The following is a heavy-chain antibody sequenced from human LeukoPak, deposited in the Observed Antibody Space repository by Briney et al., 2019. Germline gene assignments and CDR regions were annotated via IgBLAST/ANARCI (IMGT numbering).Heavy chain of an antibody. CDR3: ARDLWFGELLSRGDY. Sequence: GGSLRLSCAASGFTFDDYGMSWVRQAPGKWLEWVSGINWNGGSTGYADSVKGRFTISRDNAKNSLYLQMNSLRAEDTALYYCARDLWFGELLSRGDYWGQGTLVTVSS. D-gene: IGHD3-10*01. CDR2: INWNGGST. J-gene: IGHJ4*02. CDR1: GFTFDDYG. V-gene: IGHV3-20*04.